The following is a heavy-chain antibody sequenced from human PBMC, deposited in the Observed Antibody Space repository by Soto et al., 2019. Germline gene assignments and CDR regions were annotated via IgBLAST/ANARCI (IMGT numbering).Heavy chain of an antibody. Sequence: SETLSLTCSVSGGSVSSGDYYWSWIRQPPGKGLEWIGYIYYSGNTNYNPSLKSRVIISVDTSKNLFSLKLTSVTAADTAVYYCARIPVDTSMIYWLDPWGQGTLVTVSS. CDR2: IYYSGNT. D-gene: IGHD5-18*01. CDR3: ARIPVDTSMIYWLDP. CDR1: GGSVSSGDYY. V-gene: IGHV4-61*08. J-gene: IGHJ5*02.